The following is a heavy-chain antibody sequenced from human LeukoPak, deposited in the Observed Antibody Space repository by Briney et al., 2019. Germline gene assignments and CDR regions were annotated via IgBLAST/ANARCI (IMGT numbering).Heavy chain of an antibody. Sequence: SETLSLTCAVYGGSFSGYYWSWIRQPPGKGLEWIGEINHRGSTNYNPSLKSRVTISVDTSKSQFSLKLRSVTAADTAVYYCARNSCPSGSCYDNRGYFDYWGQGTLVTVSS. CDR3: ARNSCPSGSCYDNRGYFDY. V-gene: IGHV4-34*01. CDR1: GGSFSGYY. D-gene: IGHD2-15*01. J-gene: IGHJ4*02. CDR2: INHRGST.